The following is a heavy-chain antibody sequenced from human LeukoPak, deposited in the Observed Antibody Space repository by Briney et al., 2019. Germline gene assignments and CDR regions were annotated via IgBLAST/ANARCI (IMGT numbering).Heavy chain of an antibody. J-gene: IGHJ3*02. CDR1: GGSFSGYY. CDR3: ARTTVVRAWDAFDI. Sequence: SETLSLTCAVYGGSFSGYYWSWIRQPPGKGLEWIGRIYTSGSTNYNPSLKSRVTMSVDTSKNQFSLKLSSVTAADTAVYYCARTTVVRAWDAFDIWGQGTMVTVSS. D-gene: IGHD4-23*01. V-gene: IGHV4-59*10. CDR2: IYTSGST.